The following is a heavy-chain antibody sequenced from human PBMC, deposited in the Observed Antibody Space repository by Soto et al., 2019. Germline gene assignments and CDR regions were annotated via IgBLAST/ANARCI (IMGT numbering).Heavy chain of an antibody. CDR3: ARPAIAAAGGANWFDP. D-gene: IGHD6-13*01. CDR1: GFTFSSYS. V-gene: IGHV3-48*01. CDR2: ISSSSSTI. Sequence: EVQLVESGGGLIQPGGSLRLSCAASGFTFSSYSMNWVRQAPGKGLEWVSYISSSSSTIYYADSVKGRFTISRDNAKNSLYLQMNSLRAEDTAVYYCARPAIAAAGGANWFDPWGQGTLVTVSS. J-gene: IGHJ5*02.